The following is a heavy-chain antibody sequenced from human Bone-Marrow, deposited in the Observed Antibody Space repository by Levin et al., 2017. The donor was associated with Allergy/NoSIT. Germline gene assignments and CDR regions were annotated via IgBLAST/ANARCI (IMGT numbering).Heavy chain of an antibody. CDR1: GFIFSDHY. CDR3: ARDVLPAANAIDY. D-gene: IGHD2-2*01. Sequence: GGSLRLSCAASGFIFSDHYMSWIRQATGKGLEWVSYISSGGSSISYADSVKGRFTVSRDNVENLLYLQMNGLNADDTAVYYCARDVLPAANAIDYWGQGTLVTVSS. J-gene: IGHJ4*02. V-gene: IGHV3-11*01. CDR2: ISSGGSSI.